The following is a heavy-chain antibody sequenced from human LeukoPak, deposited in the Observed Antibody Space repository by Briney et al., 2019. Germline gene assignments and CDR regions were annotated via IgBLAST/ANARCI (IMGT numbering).Heavy chain of an antibody. D-gene: IGHD6-19*01. CDR2: IIPIFGTA. CDR1: GGTFSSYA. J-gene: IGHJ4*02. CDR3: AKCSGGWCRSFDY. Sequence: ASVKVSCKASGGTFSSYAISWVRQAPGQGLEWMGGIIPIFGTANYAQKFQGRVTITTDESTSTAYMELSSLRSEDTAVYYCAKCSGGWCRSFDYWGQGTLVTVSS. V-gene: IGHV1-69*05.